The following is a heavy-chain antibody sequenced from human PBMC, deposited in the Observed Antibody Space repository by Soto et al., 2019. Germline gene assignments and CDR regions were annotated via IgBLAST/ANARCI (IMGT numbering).Heavy chain of an antibody. CDR1: GFTFRIYA. CDR2: ISYDGSNK. D-gene: IGHD2-15*01. CDR3: ARGDREDIAVVIGARPGEYGVHV. J-gene: IGHJ6*02. Sequence: QVQLVESGGGVVQPGRCLRLSCAASGFTFRIYAMHWVRQAPGKGLECVAVISYDGSNKFYRDSVKGRFTISRDNSKNTLYLQINSLRYEDTAVYYCARGDREDIAVVIGARPGEYGVHVRGQGTTVTVSS. V-gene: IGHV3-30-3*01.